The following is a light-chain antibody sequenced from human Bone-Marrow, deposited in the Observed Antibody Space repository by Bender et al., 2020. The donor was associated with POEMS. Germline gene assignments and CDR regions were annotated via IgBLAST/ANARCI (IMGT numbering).Light chain of an antibody. Sequence: SYELTQPPSVSVSPGQTANIACSGDKLGDKYSSWYQQRPGQSPVLLIYQDSERPSGIPERFSGSNSGNTATLTISGTQAMDEADYFCQAWDTSGLYVFGTGTKVSVL. V-gene: IGLV3-1*01. CDR1: KLGDKY. CDR3: QAWDTSGLYV. J-gene: IGLJ1*01. CDR2: QDS.